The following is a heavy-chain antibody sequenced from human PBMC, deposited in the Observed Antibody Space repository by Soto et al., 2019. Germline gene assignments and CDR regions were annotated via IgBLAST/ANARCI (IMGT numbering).Heavy chain of an antibody. CDR2: ITSDGKSK. CDR3: ARESGDWPLNWFDP. J-gene: IGHJ5*02. Sequence: GVLRLSCAASGFNFTNHWMHWVRQAPGKGLVWVSRITSDGKSKAYAESVKGRFAISRDNAKNTVYLQMNGLTVEDTAVYYCARESGDWPLNWFDPWGQGTLVTVSS. D-gene: IGHD2-21*02. V-gene: IGHV3-74*01. CDR1: GFNFTNHW.